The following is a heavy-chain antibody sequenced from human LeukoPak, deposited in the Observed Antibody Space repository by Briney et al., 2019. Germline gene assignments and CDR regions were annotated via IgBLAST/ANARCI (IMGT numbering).Heavy chain of an antibody. J-gene: IGHJ5*02. Sequence: GGSLRLSCAASGFTFRSYWMSWVRQAPGKGLEWVANINQGGSVQYYMDSVKGRFTISRDNDKNAVYLQMNSLRADDTAIYYCVRDRGGAYSGDNLFDPWGQGTLVTVSS. CDR3: VRDRGGAYSGDNLFDP. CDR2: INQGGSVQ. V-gene: IGHV3-7*01. CDR1: GFTFRSYW. D-gene: IGHD2-21*01.